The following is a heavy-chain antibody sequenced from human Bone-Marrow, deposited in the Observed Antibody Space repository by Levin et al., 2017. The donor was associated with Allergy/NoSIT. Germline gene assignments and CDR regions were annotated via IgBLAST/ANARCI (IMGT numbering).Heavy chain of an antibody. J-gene: IGHJ4*02. CDR2: ISDSGGAP. CDR1: GFTFSSYA. V-gene: IGHV3-23*01. D-gene: IGHD4-17*01. Sequence: QPGGSLRLSCAASGFTFSSYAMSWVRQAPGKGLEWVSIISDSGGAPSYGDSVKGRFTISRDNSNNTLYLQMSSLRADDTALYYCAKGADDYGDEGADYWGQGTLVTVSS. CDR3: AKGADDYGDEGADY.